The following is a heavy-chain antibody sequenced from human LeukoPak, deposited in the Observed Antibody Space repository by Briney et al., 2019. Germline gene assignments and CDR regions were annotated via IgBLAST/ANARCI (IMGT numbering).Heavy chain of an antibody. CDR3: ARYGFSAVWQGGWHAFDI. V-gene: IGHV1-46*01. Sequence: GASVKASCKASGYTFTSYYMHWVRQAPGQGLEWMGIINPTTGDTTYAQKFQGRLTMTRDMSTSTVYMELSSLTSEDTAVFYCARYGFSAVWQGGWHAFDIWGQGTVVTVSS. J-gene: IGHJ3*02. CDR2: INPTTGDT. CDR1: GYTFTSYY. D-gene: IGHD2-15*01.